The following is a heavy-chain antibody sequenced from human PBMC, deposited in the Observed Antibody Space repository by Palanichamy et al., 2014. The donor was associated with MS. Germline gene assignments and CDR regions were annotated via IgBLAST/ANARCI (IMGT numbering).Heavy chain of an antibody. CDR3: ARRGDYGDYEPAFDI. J-gene: IGHJ3*02. Sequence: VQLVQSGAEVKKPGGLSEGLLQGFWIHLHRLRICTGCDRPLDKGLSGWDGSILNGGGTNYAQKFQGRVTMTRDTSVSTAYMELSRLRSDDTAVYYCARRGDYGDYEPAFDIWGQGTMVTVSS. V-gene: IGHV1-2*06. D-gene: IGHD4-17*01. CDR1: IHLHRLR. CDR2: SILNGGGT.